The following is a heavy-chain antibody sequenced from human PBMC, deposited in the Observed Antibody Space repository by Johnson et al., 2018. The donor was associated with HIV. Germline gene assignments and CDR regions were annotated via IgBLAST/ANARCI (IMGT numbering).Heavy chain of an antibody. J-gene: IGHJ3*02. V-gene: IGHV3-33*01. D-gene: IGHD6-13*01. CDR1: GFTFSSYG. CDR3: ATTANIATAGKI. CDR2: IWYDGSNK. Sequence: VQLVESGGGVVQPGRSLRLSCAASGFTFSSYGMHWVRQAPGKGLEWVAVIWYDGSNKYYADSVKGRFTISRDNSKNTLYLQMNSLRAEDTAVYYCATTANIATAGKIWGQGTMVTVPS.